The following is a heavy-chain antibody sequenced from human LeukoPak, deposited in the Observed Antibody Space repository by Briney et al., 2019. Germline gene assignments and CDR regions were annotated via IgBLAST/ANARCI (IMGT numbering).Heavy chain of an antibody. D-gene: IGHD5-12*01. V-gene: IGHV1-2*02. CDR1: GYTFTSYD. Sequence: GASVKVSCKASGYTFTSYDINWVRQAPGQGLEWMGWINPNSGGTNYAQKFQGRVTMTRDTSISTAYMELSRLRSDDTAVYYCARDLKGVATGTGDYWGQGTLVTVSS. CDR3: ARDLKGVATGTGDY. J-gene: IGHJ4*02. CDR2: INPNSGGT.